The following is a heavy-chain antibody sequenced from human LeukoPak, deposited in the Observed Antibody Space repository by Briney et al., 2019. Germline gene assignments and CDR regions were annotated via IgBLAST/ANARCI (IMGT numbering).Heavy chain of an antibody. CDR2: IKEDGSEK. V-gene: IGHV3-7*03. CDR1: GFSFSSFW. CDR3: AYSRSSLAAGY. Sequence: GRSLRLSCAASGFSFSSFWLSWVRQAPEKGLEWVANIKEDGSEKYYVDSVKGRFTISRDNAKKSLYLQMSSLRAEDTAVYYCAYSRSSLAAGYWGQGTPVTVSS. D-gene: IGHD2-15*01. J-gene: IGHJ4*02.